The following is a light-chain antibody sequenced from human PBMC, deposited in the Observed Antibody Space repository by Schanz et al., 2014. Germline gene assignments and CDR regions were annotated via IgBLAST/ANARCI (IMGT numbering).Light chain of an antibody. V-gene: IGLV1-44*01. J-gene: IGLJ3*02. CDR1: ISTIFRPT. CDR2: SNN. Sequence: SVLTQPPSASLTPFPRFPLSFSGSISTIFRPTVNWYQQLPGTAPQLLIYSNNQRPSGVPDRFSGSKSDTSASLAISGLQSEDEADYYCSTWDDILNGQGVFGGGTKLTVL. CDR3: STWDDILNGQGV.